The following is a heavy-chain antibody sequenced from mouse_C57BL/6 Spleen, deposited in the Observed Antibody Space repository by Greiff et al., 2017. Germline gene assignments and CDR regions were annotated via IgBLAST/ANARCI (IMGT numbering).Heavy chain of an antibody. CDR3: ARGSRYYCSSYEYYAMDY. CDR2: INPSSGDT. D-gene: IGHD1-1*01. CDR1: GYTFTSYW. Sequence: QVQLKQSGAELAKPGASVKLSCKASGYTFTSYWMHWVKQRPGQGLEWIGYINPSSGDTQYNQKFKDKATLTADKSSSTAYRQLSSLIYEDSAVYYCARGSRYYCSSYEYYAMDYWGQGTSVTVSS. V-gene: IGHV1-7*01. J-gene: IGHJ4*01.